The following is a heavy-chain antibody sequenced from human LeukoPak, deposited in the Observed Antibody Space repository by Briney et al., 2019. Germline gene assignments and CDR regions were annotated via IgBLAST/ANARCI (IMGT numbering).Heavy chain of an antibody. Sequence: PGRSVRLSCAASGFTFDDYAMHWVRQAPGKGLEWVSFIGSSSSDIQYADSVKGRFTISRDNAKNSLYLHMNSLRVEDTAVYYCARDPFITMDVWGRGTTVTVSS. CDR1: GFTFDDYA. CDR2: IGSSSSDI. D-gene: IGHD3-10*01. CDR3: ARDPFITMDV. V-gene: IGHV3-21*01. J-gene: IGHJ6*02.